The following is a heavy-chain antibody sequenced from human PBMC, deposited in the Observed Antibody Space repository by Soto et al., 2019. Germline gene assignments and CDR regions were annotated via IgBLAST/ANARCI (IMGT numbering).Heavy chain of an antibody. CDR2: IYYSGST. V-gene: IGHV4-39*01. J-gene: IGHJ6*03. CDR1: GGSISSSSYY. Sequence: PSETLSLTCTVSGGSISSSSYYWGWIRQPPGKGLEWIGSIYYSGSTYYNPSLKSRVTISVDTSKNQFSLKLSSVTAADTAVYYCARHVRSWGSWGYYYYMDVWGKATTVTVSS. D-gene: IGHD3-10*01. CDR3: ARHVRSWGSWGYYYYMDV.